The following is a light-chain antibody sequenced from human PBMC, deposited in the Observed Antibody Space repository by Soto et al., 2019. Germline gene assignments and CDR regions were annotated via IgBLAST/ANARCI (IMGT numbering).Light chain of an antibody. V-gene: IGLV2-14*01. Sequence: QSAVTQPASVSGSPGQSITISCTGSSSDIGAYNYVSWYQQHPGKAPKLMIYDVTNRPSGLSNRFSGSKSGSTASLTISGLQADDEADYYCSSYASSRIRVFGGGTKLTVL. CDR1: SSDIGAYNY. J-gene: IGLJ3*02. CDR2: DVT. CDR3: SSYASSRIRV.